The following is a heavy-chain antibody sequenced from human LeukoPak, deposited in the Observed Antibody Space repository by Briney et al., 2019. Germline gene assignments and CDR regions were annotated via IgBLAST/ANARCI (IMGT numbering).Heavy chain of an antibody. CDR3: AKGGLLRYFDWSPRFDY. CDR2: ISGSGGST. V-gene: IGHV3-23*01. J-gene: IGHJ4*02. CDR1: GFTFSSYA. Sequence: GGSLRLSCAASGFTFSSYAMSWVRQAPGKGLEWASAISGSGGSTYYADSVKGRFTISRDNSKNTLYLQMNSLRAEDTAVYYCAKGGLLRYFDWSPRFDYWGQGTLVTVSS. D-gene: IGHD3-9*01.